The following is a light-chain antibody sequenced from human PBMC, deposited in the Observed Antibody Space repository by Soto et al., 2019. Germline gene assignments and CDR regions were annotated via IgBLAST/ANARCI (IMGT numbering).Light chain of an antibody. CDR1: SSDVGFFNY. V-gene: IGLV2-14*01. J-gene: IGLJ2*01. Sequence: QSVLTQPASVSGSPAQSITLSCTGTSSDVGFFNYVSWYQQHPGKAPKLMIYEVTNRPSGVSIRFSGSKSGDTASLTISGLQAEDEADYYCCSYRSVNTVVFGRGTKVTVL. CDR2: EVT. CDR3: CSYRSVNTVV.